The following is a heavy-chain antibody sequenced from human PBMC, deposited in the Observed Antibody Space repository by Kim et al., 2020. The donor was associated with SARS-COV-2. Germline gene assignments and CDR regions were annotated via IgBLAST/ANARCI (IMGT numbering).Heavy chain of an antibody. V-gene: IGHV3-21*01. CDR2: ISSSSSYI. CDR3: ARVSQPYYYDSSGYDY. D-gene: IGHD3-22*01. Sequence: GGSLRLSCAASGFTFSSYSMNCVRQAPGKGLEWVSSISSSSSYIYYADSVKGRFTISRDNAKNSLYLQMNSLRAEDTAVYYCARVSQPYYYDSSGYDYWGQGTLVTVSS. J-gene: IGHJ4*02. CDR1: GFTFSSYS.